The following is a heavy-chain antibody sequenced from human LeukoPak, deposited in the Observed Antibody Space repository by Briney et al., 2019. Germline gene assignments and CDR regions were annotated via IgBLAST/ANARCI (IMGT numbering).Heavy chain of an antibody. CDR3: ARDIAVAGNYFDY. CDR1: GGSISRYY. CDR2: IYYSGST. J-gene: IGHJ4*02. V-gene: IGHV4-59*01. D-gene: IGHD6-19*01. Sequence: ASETLSLTCTVSGGSISRYYWSWIRQPPGKGLEWIGYIYYSGSTNYNPSLKSRVTISVDTSKNQFSLKLSSVTAADTAVYYCARDIAVAGNYFDYWGQGTLVTVSS.